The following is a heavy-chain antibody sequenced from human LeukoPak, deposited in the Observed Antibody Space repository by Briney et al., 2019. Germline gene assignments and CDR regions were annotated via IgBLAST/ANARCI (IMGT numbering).Heavy chain of an antibody. V-gene: IGHV1-69*06. CDR2: IIPIFGTA. D-gene: IGHD6-13*01. Sequence: SVKVSCKASGCTFSSYAISWVRQAPGQGLEWMGGIIPIFGTANYAQKFHGRVTITADKSTSTAYMELSSLRSVDTAVYYCARDRGIAAAGDDYWGQGTLVTVSS. CDR1: GCTFSSYA. CDR3: ARDRGIAAAGDDY. J-gene: IGHJ4*02.